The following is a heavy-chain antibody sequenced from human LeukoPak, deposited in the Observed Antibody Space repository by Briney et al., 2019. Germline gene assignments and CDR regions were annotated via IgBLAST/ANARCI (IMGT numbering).Heavy chain of an antibody. Sequence: GGSLRLSCAASGFTFSSSAMTWVRQAPGKGLEWVSSMSSSKSYIHYADSVKGRFTISGDNAKNSLYLQMNSLRAEDTAVYYCAKIASRFFYYMDVWGKGTTVTVSS. J-gene: IGHJ6*03. CDR1: GFTFSSSA. D-gene: IGHD6-13*01. V-gene: IGHV3-21*01. CDR3: AKIASRFFYYMDV. CDR2: MSSSKSYI.